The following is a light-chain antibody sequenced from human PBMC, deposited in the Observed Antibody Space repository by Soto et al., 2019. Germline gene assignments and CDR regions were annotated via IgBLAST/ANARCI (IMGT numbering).Light chain of an antibody. CDR2: DAS. J-gene: IGKJ1*01. CDR3: QQYGSSGT. CDR1: QSVSRH. V-gene: IGKV3-11*01. Sequence: ILMTQSPAALSLSPGESATLSCRASQSVSRHLAWYQQKPGQAPRLLIYDASNRATGIPARFSGSGSGTDFTLTISRLEPEDFAVYYCQQYGSSGTFGQGTKVDIK.